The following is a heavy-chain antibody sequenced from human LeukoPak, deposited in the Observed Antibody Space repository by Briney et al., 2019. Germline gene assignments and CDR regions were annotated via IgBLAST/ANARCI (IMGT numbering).Heavy chain of an antibody. CDR1: GFTFSNYA. V-gene: IGHV3-30*04. J-gene: IGHJ3*02. CDR2: ISYEGSKK. D-gene: IGHD2-2*01. Sequence: GGSLRLSCAASGFTFSNYAMHWVRQAPGKGLEWVAVISYEGSKKYYADSVKGRSTISRDNSKHTLFLQMNSLRAEDTAVYYCAREGYCSSTSCYGTFDIWGQGTMVTVSS. CDR3: AREGYCSSTSCYGTFDI.